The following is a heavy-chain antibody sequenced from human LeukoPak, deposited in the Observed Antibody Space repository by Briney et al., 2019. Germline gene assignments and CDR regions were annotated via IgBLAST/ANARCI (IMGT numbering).Heavy chain of an antibody. J-gene: IGHJ4*02. Sequence: GRSLRLSCAASGFTFDDYAMHWVRQAPGKGLEWVSGISWNSGSIGYADSVKGRFTISRDNAKNSLYLQMNSLRAEDTALYYCAKVGASSSWYYYFDYWGQGTLVTVSS. CDR1: GFTFDDYA. D-gene: IGHD6-13*01. CDR3: AKVGASSSWYYYFDY. CDR2: ISWNSGSI. V-gene: IGHV3-9*01.